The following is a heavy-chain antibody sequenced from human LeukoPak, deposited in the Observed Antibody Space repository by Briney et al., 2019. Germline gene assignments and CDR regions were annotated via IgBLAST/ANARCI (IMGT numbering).Heavy chain of an antibody. Sequence: ASVKLSCKASGATFSSYAISWVRQAPGQGLEWMGGIIPIFGTANYAQKFQGRVTITADKSTSTAYMELSSLRSEDTAVYYCARAPLGVERKYCSGGSCYSTPYYFDYWGQGTLVTVSS. CDR1: GATFSSYA. J-gene: IGHJ4*02. CDR2: IIPIFGTA. V-gene: IGHV1-69*06. D-gene: IGHD2-15*01. CDR3: ARAPLGVERKYCSGGSCYSTPYYFDY.